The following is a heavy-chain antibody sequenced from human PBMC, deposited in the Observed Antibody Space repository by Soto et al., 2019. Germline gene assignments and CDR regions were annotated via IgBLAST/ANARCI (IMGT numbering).Heavy chain of an antibody. CDR3: ATGDYCSSTSCGLGY. CDR2: FDPEDGET. D-gene: IGHD2-2*01. J-gene: IGHJ4*02. V-gene: IGHV1-24*01. Sequence: ASVKVSCKVSGYTLTELSMHWVRQAPGKGLEWMGGFDPEDGETVYAQKFQGRVTMTEDTSTDTAYMELSSLRSEDTAVYYCATGDYCSSTSCGLGYWGQGTLVTVSS. CDR1: GYTLTELS.